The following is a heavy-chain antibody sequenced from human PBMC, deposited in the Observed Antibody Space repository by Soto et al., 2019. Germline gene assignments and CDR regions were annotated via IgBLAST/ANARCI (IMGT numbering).Heavy chain of an antibody. D-gene: IGHD5-18*01. Sequence: QVQLVESGGGLVKPGGSLRLSCAASGFTLSDYYMTWIRQAPGKGLERVSDISISGTTIHYADSVRGRFTISMDNSKNSLWLQMNSLRSEDTAVYYWASFRGDGYYNLWGQATLVTFSS. V-gene: IGHV3-11*01. J-gene: IGHJ4*02. CDR2: ISISGTTI. CDR3: ASFRGDGYYNL. CDR1: GFTLSDYY.